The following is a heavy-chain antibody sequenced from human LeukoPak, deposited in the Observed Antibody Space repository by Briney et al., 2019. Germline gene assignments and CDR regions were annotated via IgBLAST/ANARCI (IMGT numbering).Heavy chain of an antibody. CDR3: ARGGGVTYYDFWSGPPGVDY. D-gene: IGHD3-3*01. J-gene: IGHJ4*02. Sequence: GASVKVSCKASGYTFTSSGTSWVRQAPGQGLEWMGWISAYDGNTNYAQKLQGRVTMTTDTSTSTAYMELRSLRSDDTAVYYCARGGGVTYYDFWSGPPGVDYWGQGTLVTVSS. CDR2: ISAYDGNT. CDR1: GYTFTSSG. V-gene: IGHV1-18*01.